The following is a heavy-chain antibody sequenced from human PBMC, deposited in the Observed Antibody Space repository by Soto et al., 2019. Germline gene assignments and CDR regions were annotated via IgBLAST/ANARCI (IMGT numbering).Heavy chain of an antibody. CDR1: GGTFSSYA. CDR3: TTEAGRKLLWFGESIPPYFDY. V-gene: IGHV1-69*13. J-gene: IGHJ4*02. D-gene: IGHD3-10*01. CDR2: IIPIFGTA. Sequence: GASVKVSCKASGGTFSSYAISWVRQAPGQGLEWMGGIIPIFGTANYAQKFQGRVTITADESTSTAYMELNSLKTEDTAVYYCTTEAGRKLLWFGESIPPYFDYWGQGTLVTVSS.